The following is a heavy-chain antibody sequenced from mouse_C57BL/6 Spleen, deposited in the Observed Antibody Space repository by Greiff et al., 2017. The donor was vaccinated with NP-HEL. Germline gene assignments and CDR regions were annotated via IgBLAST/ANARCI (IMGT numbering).Heavy chain of an antibody. CDR2: ILPGSGST. CDR1: GYTFTGYW. CDR3: ARGRYYGSSYDYAMDY. D-gene: IGHD1-1*01. Sequence: QVQLQQSGAELMKPGASVKLSCKATGYTFTGYWIEWVKQRPGHGLEWIGEILPGSGSTNYNEKFKGKATFTADTSSNTAYKQLSSLTTDDSAIYYCARGRYYGSSYDYAMDYWGQGTSVTVSS. V-gene: IGHV1-9*01. J-gene: IGHJ4*01.